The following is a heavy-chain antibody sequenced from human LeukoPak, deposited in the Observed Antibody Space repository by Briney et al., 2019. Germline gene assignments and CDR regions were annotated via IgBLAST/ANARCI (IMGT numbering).Heavy chain of an antibody. CDR2: IWYDGSNK. J-gene: IGHJ4*02. D-gene: IGHD6-13*01. CDR1: GFTFSSYG. V-gene: IGHV3-33*01. CDR3: ARDRYSSSWYLDY. Sequence: GGSLRLSCAASGFTFSSYGMHWVRQAPGKGLEGVAVIWYDGSNKYYADSVKGRFTISRDNSKNTLYLQMNSLRAEDTAVYYCARDRYSSSWYLDYWGQGTLVTVSS.